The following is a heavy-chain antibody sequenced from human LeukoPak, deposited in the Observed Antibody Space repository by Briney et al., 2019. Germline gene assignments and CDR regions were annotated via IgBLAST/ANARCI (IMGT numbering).Heavy chain of an antibody. CDR3: ARDTIYRWSGYFWFDP. J-gene: IGHJ5*02. CDR2: IKHDGSEE. Sequence: GGSLRLSCAASGFTFRNYWMNWVRQAPGKGLEWVANIKHDGSEEYYVDSVKGRFTISRDNAKNSLYLQMNSLRAEDTAVYYCARDTIYRWSGYFWFDPWGQGTLVTVSS. D-gene: IGHD3-3*01. V-gene: IGHV3-7*01. CDR1: GFTFRNYW.